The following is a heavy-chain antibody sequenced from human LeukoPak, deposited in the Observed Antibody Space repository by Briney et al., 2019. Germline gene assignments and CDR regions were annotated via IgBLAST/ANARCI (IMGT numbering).Heavy chain of an antibody. CDR1: GGSISSSRDY. CDR2: IYYSGST. D-gene: IGHD3-10*01. V-gene: IGHV4-39*07. CDR3: ARRPRGVIIKSWFDS. Sequence: SETLSLTCIVSGGSISSSRDYWAWIRQPPGKGLEWIANIYYSGSTYYNPSLKSRVTILLDTSKNQFSLDLSSVTAADTAVYYCARRPRGVIIKSWFDSWGQGTLVTVSS. J-gene: IGHJ5*01.